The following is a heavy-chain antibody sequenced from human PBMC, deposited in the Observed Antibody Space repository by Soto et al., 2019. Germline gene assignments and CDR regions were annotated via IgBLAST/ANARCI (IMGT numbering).Heavy chain of an antibody. D-gene: IGHD3-3*01. CDR3: ARGPDFWSGYSFDP. V-gene: IGHV3-53*01. J-gene: IGHJ5*02. CDR2: IYSGGST. CDR1: GFTVSSNY. Sequence: EVQLVESGGGLIQPGGSLRLSCAASGFTVSSNYMSWVRQAPGKGLEWVSVIYSGGSTCYADSVKGRFTISRDNSKNTLYLQMNSLRAEDTAVYYCARGPDFWSGYSFDPWGQGTLVTVSS.